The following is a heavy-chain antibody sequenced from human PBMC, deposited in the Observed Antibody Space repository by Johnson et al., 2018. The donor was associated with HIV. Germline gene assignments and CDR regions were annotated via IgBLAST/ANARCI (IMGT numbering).Heavy chain of an antibody. CDR2: IYSGGST. V-gene: IGHV3-66*02. Sequence: VQPVESGGGLVQPGGSLRLSCGGSSNYKSWVRQAPGKGLEWVQVIYSGGSTYYADYVTRRCTISSDTSKKMLYLQMNSLGPEDTAVYYCKRGSFTDDAFDVWGLGTMVTVSS. CDR1: SNY. D-gene: IGHD1-26*01. CDR3: KRGSFTDDAFDV. J-gene: IGHJ3*01.